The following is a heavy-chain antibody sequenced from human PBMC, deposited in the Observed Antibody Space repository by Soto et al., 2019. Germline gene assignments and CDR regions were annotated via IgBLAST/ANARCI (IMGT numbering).Heavy chain of an antibody. CDR3: ARVPPP. Sequence: SSETLSLTCAVSGGSISSGGYSWSWIRQPPGKGLEWIGYIYHSGCPYYNPSLKSRVTISVDRSKNQFSLKLSSVTAADTAVYYCARVPPPRGHGLLVTV. V-gene: IGHV4-30-2*01. J-gene: IGHJ5*02. CDR1: GGSISSGGYS. CDR2: IYHSGCP.